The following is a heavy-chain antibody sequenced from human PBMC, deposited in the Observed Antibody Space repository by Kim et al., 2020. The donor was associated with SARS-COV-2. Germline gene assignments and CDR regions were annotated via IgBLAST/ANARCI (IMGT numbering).Heavy chain of an antibody. V-gene: IGHV1-24*01. CDR2: IDPEDGET. D-gene: IGHD3-10*01. J-gene: IGHJ6*02. CDR1: GYTLTELS. CDR3: ARDGPLRWFDYFTPCYSYGMDV. Sequence: ASVKVSCKASGYTLTELSMHWVRQAPGKGLEWMGGIDPEDGETIYAQKFQGRVTMTEDTSTDTAYMELSSLRSEDTAVYYCARDGPLRWFDYFTPCYSYGMDVWGQGTPVSVSS.